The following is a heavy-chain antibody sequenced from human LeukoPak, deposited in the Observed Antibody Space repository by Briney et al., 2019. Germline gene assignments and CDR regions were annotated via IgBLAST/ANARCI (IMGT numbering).Heavy chain of an antibody. CDR1: GGSISRGDYY. V-gene: IGHV4-30-4*01. D-gene: IGHD3-22*01. J-gene: IGHJ4*02. Sequence: SETLSLTCTVSGGSISRGDYYWSWIRQPPGEGLGWIGYIYYSGTTYSNPSLRSRISISVDTSKNQFFLKLSSVTAADTAVYYCATYYDSSGPSFDYWGQGTLVTVSS. CDR2: IYYSGTT. CDR3: ATYYDSSGPSFDY.